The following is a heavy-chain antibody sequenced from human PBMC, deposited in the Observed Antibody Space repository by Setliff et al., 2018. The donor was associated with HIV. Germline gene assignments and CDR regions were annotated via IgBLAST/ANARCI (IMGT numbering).Heavy chain of an antibody. CDR3: AKDSAFDSSGYFDY. CDR1: GFTFDDYG. Sequence: GSLRLSCAASGFTFDDYGMSWVRQAPGKGLEWVSGINWNGGNTGYADSVKGRFTISRDNAKNSLYLQMNSLRAEDTALYYCAKDSAFDSSGYFDYWGQGTLVTVSS. V-gene: IGHV3-20*04. J-gene: IGHJ4*02. D-gene: IGHD3-22*01. CDR2: INWNGGNT.